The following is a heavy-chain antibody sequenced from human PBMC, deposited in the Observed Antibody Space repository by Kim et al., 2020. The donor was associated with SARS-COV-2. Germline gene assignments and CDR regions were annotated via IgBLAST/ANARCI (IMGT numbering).Heavy chain of an antibody. V-gene: IGHV1-18*01. Sequence: ASVKVSCKASGYTFTSYGISWVRQAPGQGLEWMGWISAYNGNTNYAQKLQGRVTMTTDTSTSTAYMELRSLRSDDTAVYYCARDNWGGPPYSYEEWGEWDYWGQGTLVTVSS. J-gene: IGHJ4*02. D-gene: IGHD5-18*01. CDR2: ISAYNGNT. CDR1: GYTFTSYG. CDR3: ARDNWGGPPYSYEEWGEWDY.